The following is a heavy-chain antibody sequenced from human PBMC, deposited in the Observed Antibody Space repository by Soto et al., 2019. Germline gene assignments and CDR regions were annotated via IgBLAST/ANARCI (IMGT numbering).Heavy chain of an antibody. CDR1: GYTFFTYD. CDR2: ISTYSGDT. J-gene: IGHJ4*02. V-gene: IGHV1-18*01. CDR3: AAHHGPTRGETWVGV. Sequence: QVHLVQSGVEVKTPGASVKVSCQASGYTFFTYDISWVRQAPGQGREWMGWISTYSGDTKYAQKFQGRVTMTTGTTTTAAYLKLRSLRSDGTVVYYCAAHHGPTRGETWVGVWGQGTMVTVSS. D-gene: IGHD5-12*01.